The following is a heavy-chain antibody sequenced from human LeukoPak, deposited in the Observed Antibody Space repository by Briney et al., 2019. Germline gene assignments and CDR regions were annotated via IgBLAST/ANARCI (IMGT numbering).Heavy chain of an antibody. V-gene: IGHV4-38-2*02. CDR3: AREAYYYDSSGQNTLGY. J-gene: IGHJ4*02. CDR1: GYSISSGYY. D-gene: IGHD3-22*01. Sequence: PSETLSLTCTVSGYSISSGYYWGWIRQPPGKGLEWIGSIYHSGSTYYNPSLKSRVTMSVDTSKNQFSLKLSSVTAADTAVYYCAREAYYYDSSGQNTLGYWGQGTLVTVSS. CDR2: IYHSGST.